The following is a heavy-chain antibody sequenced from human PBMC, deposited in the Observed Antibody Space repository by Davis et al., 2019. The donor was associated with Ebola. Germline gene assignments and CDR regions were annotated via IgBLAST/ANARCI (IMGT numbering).Heavy chain of an antibody. Sequence: SETLSLTCTVSGGSVSSGSYYWSWIRQPPGKGLEWIGYIYYSGSTNYNPSLKSRVTISVDTSKNQFSLKLSSVTAADTAVYYCARVPGEGAFDIWGQGTMVTVSS. CDR3: ARVPGEGAFDI. V-gene: IGHV4-61*01. CDR1: GGSVSSGSYY. D-gene: IGHD3-16*01. CDR2: IYYSGST. J-gene: IGHJ3*02.